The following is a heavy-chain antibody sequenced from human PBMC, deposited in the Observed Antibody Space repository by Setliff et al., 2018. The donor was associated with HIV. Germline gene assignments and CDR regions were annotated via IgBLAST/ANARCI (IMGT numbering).Heavy chain of an antibody. J-gene: IGHJ4*02. Sequence: SETLSLTCTVSGDSISTDNYHWGWIRQPPGKGLEWIGHTANTDYNPSLKSRVTVSVDTSKNQLSLRLSSVTAADTAVYYCARDPNTGWYYLDFWGPGALVTVSS. V-gene: IGHV4-39*07. CDR1: GDSISTDNYH. CDR2: TANT. CDR3: ARDPNTGWYYLDF. D-gene: IGHD6-19*01.